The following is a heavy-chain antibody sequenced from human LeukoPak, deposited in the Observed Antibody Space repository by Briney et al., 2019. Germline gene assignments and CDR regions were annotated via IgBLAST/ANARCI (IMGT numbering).Heavy chain of an antibody. J-gene: IGHJ4*02. CDR2: IGRSGDKT. V-gene: IGHV3-23*01. CDR1: GFTFSNCA. Sequence: PGGSLRLSCAASGFTFSNCAMSWVRQAPGQGLEWVSVIGRSGDKTNYADSVKGRFTASRDNSKNTLYLQMNGLRAEDTAVYYCARALSGYYSIDYWGQGTLVTVSS. D-gene: IGHD3-22*01. CDR3: ARALSGYYSIDY.